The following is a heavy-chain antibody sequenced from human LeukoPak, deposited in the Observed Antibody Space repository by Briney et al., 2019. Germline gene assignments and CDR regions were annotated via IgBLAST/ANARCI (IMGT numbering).Heavy chain of an antibody. CDR2: INHSGST. CDR3: ARRPYYGSGSYYNVWWFDP. J-gene: IGHJ5*02. V-gene: IGHV4-34*01. CDR1: GGSFSGYY. Sequence: SETLSLTCAVYGGSFSGYYWSWIRQPPGKGLEWIGEINHSGSTNYNPSLKSRVTISVDTSKNQFSLKLSSVTAADTAVYYCARRPYYGSGSYYNVWWFDPWGQGTLVTFSS. D-gene: IGHD3-10*01.